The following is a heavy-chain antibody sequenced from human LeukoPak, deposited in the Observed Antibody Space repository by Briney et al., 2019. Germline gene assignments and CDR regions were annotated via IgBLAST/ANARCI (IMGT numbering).Heavy chain of an antibody. Sequence: GGPLSPSFAPPEFTFVSYWWSWFARPPGRGLEGLPNKNQDGSEKYYVDSVKGRFTISRDNAKNSLYLQMNSLRAEDTALYYCAKVEETTVTTPGYFQHWGQGTLVTVSS. CDR3: AKVEETTVTTPGYFQH. J-gene: IGHJ1*01. V-gene: IGHV3-7*03. D-gene: IGHD4-17*01. CDR1: EFTFVSYW. CDR2: KNQDGSEK.